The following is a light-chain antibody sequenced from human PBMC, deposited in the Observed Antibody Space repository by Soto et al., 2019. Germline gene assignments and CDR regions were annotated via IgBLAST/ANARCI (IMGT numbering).Light chain of an antibody. V-gene: IGLV2-14*02. Sequence: QSVLTQPASVSGSPGQSITISCTGTSSDVGSYNLVSWYQQHPGKAPKLMIYDVSNRPSGVSNRFSGSKSGNTASLTISGLQAEDEADYYCSSYTTSDTLVFGGGTKLTVL. CDR3: SSYTTSDTLV. CDR2: DVS. CDR1: SSDVGSYNL. J-gene: IGLJ2*01.